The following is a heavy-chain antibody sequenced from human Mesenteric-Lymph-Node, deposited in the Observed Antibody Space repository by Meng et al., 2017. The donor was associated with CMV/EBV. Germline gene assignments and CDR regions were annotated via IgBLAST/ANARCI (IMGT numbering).Heavy chain of an antibody. Sequence: SETLSLTCTVSGGSISSYYWSWIRQPPGKGLEWIGYMYYSGRSDYNPSLKSRVTISVDTSKNQFSLKLSSVTAADTAVYYCARDCSGGTCHSDYGLDVWGQGTTVTVSS. D-gene: IGHD2-15*01. CDR2: MYYSGRS. V-gene: IGHV4-59*01. J-gene: IGHJ6*02. CDR3: ARDCSGGTCHSDYGLDV. CDR1: GGSISSYY.